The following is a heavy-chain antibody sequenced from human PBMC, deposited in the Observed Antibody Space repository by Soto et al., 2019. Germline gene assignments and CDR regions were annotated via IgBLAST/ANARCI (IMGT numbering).Heavy chain of an antibody. Sequence: SETLSLTCTFSGGSISIGDYYWSWIRQPPGKGLEWIGYIYYSGSTYYNPSLKSRVTISVDTSKNQFSLKLSSVTAADTAVYYCARDRARIGGHDYWGQGTMVTVSS. CDR2: IYYSGST. J-gene: IGHJ4*02. V-gene: IGHV4-30-4*01. D-gene: IGHD3-16*01. CDR3: ARDRARIGGHDY. CDR1: GGSISIGDYY.